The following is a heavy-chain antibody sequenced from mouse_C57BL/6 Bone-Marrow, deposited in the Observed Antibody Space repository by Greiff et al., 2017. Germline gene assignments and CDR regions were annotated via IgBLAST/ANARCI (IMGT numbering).Heavy chain of an antibody. CDR1: GFTFSDYY. Sequence: EVQLVESGGGLMQPGGSLKLSCAASGFTFSDYYMYWVRQTPEKRLEWVAYISNGGGSTYYPDTVKGRFTISRDNAKNTLYLQMSRLKSEDTAMYDSERREGRLPFAYWGQGNLVTVSA. V-gene: IGHV5-12*01. CDR3: ERREGRLPFAY. CDR2: ISNGGGST. J-gene: IGHJ3*01. D-gene: IGHD2-4*01.